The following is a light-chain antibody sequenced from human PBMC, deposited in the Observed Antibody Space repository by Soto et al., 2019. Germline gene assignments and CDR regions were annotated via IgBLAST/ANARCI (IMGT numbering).Light chain of an antibody. CDR1: SSDVGGYNY. Sequence: QSVLTQPASVSGSPGQSVTISCTGTSSDVGGYNYVSWYQQHPGKAPKLIIYEVNHRPSGVSNRFSGSKSGNTASLTISGLQAEDEAHYYCSSYTTISTLIFGGGTKVTAL. CDR3: SSYTTISTLI. J-gene: IGLJ2*01. CDR2: EVN. V-gene: IGLV2-14*01.